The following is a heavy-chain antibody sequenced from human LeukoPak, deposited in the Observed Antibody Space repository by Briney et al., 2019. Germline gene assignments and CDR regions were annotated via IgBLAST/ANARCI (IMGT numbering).Heavy chain of an antibody. J-gene: IGHJ4*02. Sequence: SETLSLTCTVSGGSISSSSYYWGWIRQPPGKGLEWIGTIYYSGSTYYNPSLKSRVTISVDTSKNQFSLKLSSVTAADTAVYYCARRSGYSSFDYWGQGTLVTVSS. CDR3: ARRSGYSSFDY. CDR1: GGSISSSSYY. V-gene: IGHV4-39*01. D-gene: IGHD3-22*01. CDR2: IYYSGST.